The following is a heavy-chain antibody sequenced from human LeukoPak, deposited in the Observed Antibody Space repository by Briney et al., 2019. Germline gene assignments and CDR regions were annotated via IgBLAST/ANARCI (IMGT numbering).Heavy chain of an antibody. V-gene: IGHV3-64*01. J-gene: IGHJ6*03. D-gene: IGHD4-11*01. CDR2: ISSNGGST. CDR1: GFTFSSYA. CDR3: ARTNCYYYYMDV. Sequence: PGGSLRLFCAASGFTFSSYAMHWVRQAPGKGLEYVSAISSNGGSTYYANSVKGRFTISRDNSKNTLYLQMGSLRAEDMAVYYCARTNCYYYYMDVWGKGTTVTVSS.